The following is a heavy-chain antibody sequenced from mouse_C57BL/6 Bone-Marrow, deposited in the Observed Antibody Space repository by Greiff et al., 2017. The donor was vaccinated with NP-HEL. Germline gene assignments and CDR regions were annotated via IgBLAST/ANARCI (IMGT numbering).Heavy chain of an antibody. D-gene: IGHD3-3*01. Sequence: VQLQQSGPELVKPGASVKISCKASGYSFTGYYMHWVKQSSEKSLEWIGEINPSTGGTSYNQKFKGKATLTVDKSSSTAYMQLKSLTSEDSAVYSCAREGGDRFAYWGQGTLVTVSA. CDR3: AREGGDRFAY. J-gene: IGHJ3*01. CDR1: GYSFTGYY. CDR2: INPSTGGT. V-gene: IGHV1-43*01.